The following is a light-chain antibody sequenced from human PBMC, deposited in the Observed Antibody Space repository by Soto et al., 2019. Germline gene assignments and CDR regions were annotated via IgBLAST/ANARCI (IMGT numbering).Light chain of an antibody. V-gene: IGKV3-20*01. Sequence: EIVLTQSPATLSLSPGERATLSCRASQSVSSTYLAWYQQKPGQAPRLLIYGASTRAPGIPVRFSGSGSGTDFTLTISRLEPEDFAVYFCQQYDSSLYTFGQGTKLEIK. J-gene: IGKJ2*01. CDR1: QSVSSTY. CDR2: GAS. CDR3: QQYDSSLYT.